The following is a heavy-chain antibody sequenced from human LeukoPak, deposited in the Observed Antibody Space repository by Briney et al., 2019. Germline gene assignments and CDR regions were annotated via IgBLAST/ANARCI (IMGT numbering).Heavy chain of an antibody. CDR1: GGSISSSGYY. CDR2: MYYSGST. J-gene: IGHJ4*02. D-gene: IGHD6-6*01. V-gene: IGHV4-39*07. CDR3: ARESVAGRGPDFDY. Sequence: PSETLSLTCFVSGGSISSSGYYWGWIRQPPGKGLEWIGSMYYSGSTYYNPSLKSRVTISVDTSKNQLSLKLSSVTAADTALYYCARESVAGRGPDFDYWGQGILVTVSS.